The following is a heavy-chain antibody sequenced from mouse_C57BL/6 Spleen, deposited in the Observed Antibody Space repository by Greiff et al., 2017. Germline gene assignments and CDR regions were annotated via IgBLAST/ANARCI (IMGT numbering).Heavy chain of an antibody. Sequence: EVKLVESGGGLVQPGGSMKLSCVASGFTFSNYWMNWVRQSPEKGLEWVAQIRLKSDNYATHYAESVKGRFTISRDDSKSSVYLQMNNLRAEDTGIYYCTTTGTGAMDYWGQGTSVTVSS. V-gene: IGHV6-3*01. CDR1: GFTFSNYW. J-gene: IGHJ4*01. D-gene: IGHD4-1*01. CDR2: IRLKSDNYAT. CDR3: TTTGTGAMDY.